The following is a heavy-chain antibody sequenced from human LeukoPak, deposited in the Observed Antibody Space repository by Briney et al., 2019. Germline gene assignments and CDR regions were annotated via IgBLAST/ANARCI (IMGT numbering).Heavy chain of an antibody. CDR3: ARDQWRDGSGSYPFDY. CDR1: GFTFDDYG. V-gene: IGHV3-20*01. Sequence: GRSLRLSCAASGFTFDDYGMSWVRQAPGKGLEWASGINWNGGSTGYADSVKGRFTISRDNAKNSLYLQMNSLRAEDTALYHCARDQWRDGSGSYPFDYWGQGTLVTVSS. CDR2: INWNGGST. J-gene: IGHJ4*02. D-gene: IGHD3-10*01.